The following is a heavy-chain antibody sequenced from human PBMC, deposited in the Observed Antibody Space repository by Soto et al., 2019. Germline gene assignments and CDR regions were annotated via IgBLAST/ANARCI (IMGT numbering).Heavy chain of an antibody. CDR3: AKDIVVVPAAISYGMDV. CDR2: ISWDGGST. J-gene: IGHJ6*02. Sequence: PGGSLRLSCAASGFTFDDYTMHWCRQAPWRCLEWVSVISWDGGSTYYADSVKGRFTISRDNSKNSLYLQMNSLRTEDTALYYCAKDIVVVPAAISYGMDVWGQGTTVTVSS. V-gene: IGHV3-43*01. CDR1: GFTFDDYT. D-gene: IGHD2-2*01.